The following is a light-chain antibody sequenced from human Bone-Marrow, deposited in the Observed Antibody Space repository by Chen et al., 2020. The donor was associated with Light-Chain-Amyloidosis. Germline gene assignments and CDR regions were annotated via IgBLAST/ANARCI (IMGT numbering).Light chain of an antibody. J-gene: IGLJ2*01. CDR1: RSDVGGYNY. Sequence: QSALTQPASVSGSPGQPITISCTGTRSDVGGYNYVPWYQQHPGKAPKLMIYDVSNRPSGVSNRFSGSKSGNTASLTISGLQAEDEADYYCSSYTSSSTLGVVFGGGTKLTVL. CDR3: SSYTSSSTLGVV. CDR2: DVS. V-gene: IGLV2-14*03.